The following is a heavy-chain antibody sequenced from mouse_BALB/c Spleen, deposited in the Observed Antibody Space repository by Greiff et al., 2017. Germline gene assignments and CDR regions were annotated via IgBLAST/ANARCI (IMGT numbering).Heavy chain of an antibody. Sequence: EVQLQQSGPELVKPGASVKIPCKASGYTFTDYNMDWVKQSHGKSLEWIGDINPNNGGTIYNQKFKGKATLTVDKSSSTAYMELRSLTSEDTAVYYCARTYYGSSSYAMDYWGQGTSVTVSS. D-gene: IGHD1-1*01. CDR2: INPNNGGT. J-gene: IGHJ4*01. CDR1: GYTFTDYN. V-gene: IGHV1-18*01. CDR3: ARTYYGSSSYAMDY.